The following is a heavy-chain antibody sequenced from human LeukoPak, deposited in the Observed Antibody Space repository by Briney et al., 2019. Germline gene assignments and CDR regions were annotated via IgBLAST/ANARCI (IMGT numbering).Heavy chain of an antibody. Sequence: SETLSLTCTVSGGSISNYYWTWTRQPPGKGLEWIGYIYYTGSTNYNPSLKSRVTISVDTSKNQFSLKLNSVTAADTAVYYCAREGFGITGTQQSGYWGQGTLVTVSS. CDR1: GGSISNYY. V-gene: IGHV4-59*12. J-gene: IGHJ4*02. D-gene: IGHD1-20*01. CDR3: AREGFGITGTQQSGY. CDR2: IYYTGST.